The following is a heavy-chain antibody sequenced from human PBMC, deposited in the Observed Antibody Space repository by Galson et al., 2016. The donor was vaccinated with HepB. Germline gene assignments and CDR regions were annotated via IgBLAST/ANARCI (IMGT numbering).Heavy chain of an antibody. Sequence: QSGAEVKKPGESLKISCKGSGYSFTEYWITWVRQMPGKGLEWMGIIEPRDSDTRYNPSFQGQVTMSVDKSISTAYLQWSSLKASDTAMYYCARHASWDTVTPYYYYYSMDVWGQGTTVTVSS. CDR3: ARHASWDTVTPYYYYYSMDV. V-gene: IGHV5-51*01. J-gene: IGHJ6*02. D-gene: IGHD4-17*01. CDR2: IEPRDSDT. CDR1: GYSFTEYW.